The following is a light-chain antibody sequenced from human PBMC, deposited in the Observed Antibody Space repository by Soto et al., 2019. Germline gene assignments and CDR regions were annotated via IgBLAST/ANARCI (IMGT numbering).Light chain of an antibody. CDR2: DNN. V-gene: IGLV1-51*01. CDR1: SSNIANNY. CDR3: GTWDTSLSAYV. J-gene: IGLJ1*01. Sequence: VLTQPPSVSAAPGQKVTISCSGSSSNIANNYVSWYQQLPGAAPKLLIYDNNKRPSGIPDRFSGSKSGTSATLGITGLQTGDEADYYCGTWDTSLSAYVFGTGTKVTVL.